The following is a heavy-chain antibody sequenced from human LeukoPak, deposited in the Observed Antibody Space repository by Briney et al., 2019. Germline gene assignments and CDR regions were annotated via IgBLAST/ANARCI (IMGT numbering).Heavy chain of an antibody. V-gene: IGHV4-34*01. CDR3: ARGDYNDSSGYYPPKYFDY. CDR2: INHSGST. Sequence: TSETLSLTCAVYGGSFSGYYWSWIRQPPGKGLEWIGEINHSGSTNYNPSLKSRVTISVDTSKNQFSLKLSSVTAADTAVYYCARGDYNDSSGYYPPKYFDYWGQGTLVTVSS. CDR1: GGSFSGYY. J-gene: IGHJ4*02. D-gene: IGHD3-22*01.